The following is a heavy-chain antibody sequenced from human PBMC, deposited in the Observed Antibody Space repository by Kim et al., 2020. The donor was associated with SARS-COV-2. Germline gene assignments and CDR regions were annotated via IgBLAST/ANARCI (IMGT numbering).Heavy chain of an antibody. CDR2: IYYSGST. CDR1: GGSISSGGYY. J-gene: IGHJ3*02. D-gene: IGHD3-22*01. CDR3: ARAQTMIVVVIGAFDI. Sequence: SETLSLTCTVSGGSISSGGYYWSWIRQHPGKGLDWIGYIYYSGSTYYNPSLKSRVTISVDTSKNQFSLKLSSVTAADTAVYYCARAQTMIVVVIGAFDIWGQGTIVTVSS. V-gene: IGHV4-31*03.